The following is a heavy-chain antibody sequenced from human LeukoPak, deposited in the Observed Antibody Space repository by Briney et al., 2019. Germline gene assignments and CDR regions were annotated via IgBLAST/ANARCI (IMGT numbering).Heavy chain of an antibody. D-gene: IGHD1-1*01. CDR2: INEDGSEK. CDR1: GFTFRNYW. Sequence: GGSLRLSCAASGFTFRNYWMNWVRQAPGKGLEWVANINEDGSEKNYVDSVKGRFTTSRDNARNSLSLQMNSLRSEDTAVYYCATYKNQPHTHFFDFWGQGALVTVSA. V-gene: IGHV3-7*02. CDR3: ATYKNQPHTHFFDF. J-gene: IGHJ4*02.